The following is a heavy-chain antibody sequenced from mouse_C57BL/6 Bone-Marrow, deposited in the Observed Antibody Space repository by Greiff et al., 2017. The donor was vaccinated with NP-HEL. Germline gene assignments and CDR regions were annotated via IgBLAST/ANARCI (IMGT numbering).Heavy chain of an antibody. CDR3: ARWGPWAGFAY. J-gene: IGHJ3*01. V-gene: IGHV1-7*01. Sequence: VNLMESGAELAKPGASVKLSCTASGYTFTSYWMHWVNQRPGQGLEWIGYINPSSGYTTYIQKFKDKATLTADKSSSTAYMQLSSLTYEDSADYYGARWGPWAGFAYWGQGTLVTVSA. D-gene: IGHD3-3*01. CDR2: INPSSGYT. CDR1: GYTFTSYW.